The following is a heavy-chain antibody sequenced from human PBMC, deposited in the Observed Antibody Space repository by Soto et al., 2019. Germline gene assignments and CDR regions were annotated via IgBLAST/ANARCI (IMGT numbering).Heavy chain of an antibody. V-gene: IGHV3-30*03. CDR3: ARDLSVAGPDY. J-gene: IGHJ4*02. CDR2: ISYDESDK. Sequence: VGSLRLSCAASGFTFRSYAMHRVRQAPGKGLEWVAVISYDESDKYYADSLKGRFTISRDNSKNTLYLQMNSLRGEDTAVYYCARDLSVAGPDYWGQGTLVTVSS. D-gene: IGHD6-19*01. CDR1: GFTFRSYA.